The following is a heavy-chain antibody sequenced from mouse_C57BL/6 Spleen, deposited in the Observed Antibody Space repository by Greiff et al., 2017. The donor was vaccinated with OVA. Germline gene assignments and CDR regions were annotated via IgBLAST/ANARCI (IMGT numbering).Heavy chain of an antibody. CDR3: ARWDYYGSSYSWFAY. D-gene: IGHD1-1*01. V-gene: IGHV1-53*01. CDR1: GYTFTSYW. J-gene: IGHJ3*01. CDR2: INPSNGGT. Sequence: QVQLQQPGTELVKPGASVKLSCKASGYTFTSYWMHWVKQRPGQGLEWIGNINPSNGGTNYNEKFKSKATLTVDKSSSTAYMQLSSLTSEDSAVYYFARWDYYGSSYSWFAYWGQGTLVTVSA.